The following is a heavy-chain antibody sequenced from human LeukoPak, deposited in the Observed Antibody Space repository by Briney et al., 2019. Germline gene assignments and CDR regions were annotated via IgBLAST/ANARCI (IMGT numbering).Heavy chain of an antibody. Sequence: GSLRLSCAASGFTFSSYSMNWVRQAPGKGPEWVSSISSSSSYIYYADSVKGRFTISRDNAKNSPYLQMNSLRAEDTAVYYCARDSVRNDYWGQGTLVTVSS. CDR1: GFTFSSYS. V-gene: IGHV3-21*01. D-gene: IGHD5/OR15-5a*01. CDR2: ISSSSSYI. J-gene: IGHJ4*02. CDR3: ARDSVRNDY.